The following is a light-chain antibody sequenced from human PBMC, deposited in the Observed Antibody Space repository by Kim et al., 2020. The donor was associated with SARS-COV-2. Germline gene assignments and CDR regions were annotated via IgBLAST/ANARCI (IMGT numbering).Light chain of an antibody. Sequence: VAPGQTASITCSGDKLGDKYACWYQQKPGQSPVLVIYEDSKRPSGIPERFSGSNSGNTATLTLSGTQAMDEADYYCQAWDSSTGVFGGGTKLTVL. CDR1: KLGDKY. J-gene: IGLJ3*02. CDR3: QAWDSSTGV. CDR2: EDS. V-gene: IGLV3-1*01.